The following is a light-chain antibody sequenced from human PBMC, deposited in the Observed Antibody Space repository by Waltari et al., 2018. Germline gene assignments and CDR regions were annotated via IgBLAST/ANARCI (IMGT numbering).Light chain of an antibody. CDR1: DILSPSY. CDR3: QQYGVSPIYT. J-gene: IGKJ2*01. V-gene: IGKV3-20*01. Sequence: EIVLTQSPDTLSLSLGERATLSCRASDILSPSYLAWYQQMPGQAPRLLIFGTSSTAAGTPDRFSGSGSGTDFTLTISRLQAEDVAVYYCQQYGVSPIYTFGQGTKLEIK. CDR2: GTS.